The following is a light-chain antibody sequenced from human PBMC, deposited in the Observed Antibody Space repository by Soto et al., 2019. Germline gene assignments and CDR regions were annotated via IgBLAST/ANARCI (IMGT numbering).Light chain of an antibody. CDR2: EVF. CDR1: SSDVGAYNS. CDR3: SSYTDSSTYG. V-gene: IGLV2-14*01. J-gene: IGLJ1*01. Sequence: QSVLTQPASVSGSLGQSITISCTGTSSDVGAYNSVSWYQQHPGKAPKLIIFEVFNRPSGASTRFSGSKSGNTASLTISGLQADDVADYYCSSYTDSSTYGFGTGTKVAV.